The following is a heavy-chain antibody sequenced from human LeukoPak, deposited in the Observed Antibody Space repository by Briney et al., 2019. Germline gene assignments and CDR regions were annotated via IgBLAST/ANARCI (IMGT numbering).Heavy chain of an antibody. V-gene: IGHV3-21*05. CDR3: ARRGSGYTEPIDY. CDR2: ISPSGTDI. D-gene: IGHD5-12*01. Sequence: PGGSLRLSCAASGFTFSSYWMHWVRQAPGKGLESLSYISPSGTDISYADSVKGRFTISRDNAKNSLYLQMNSLRVEDTAVYHCARRGSGYTEPIDYWGQGTLVTVSS. CDR1: GFTFSSYW. J-gene: IGHJ4*02.